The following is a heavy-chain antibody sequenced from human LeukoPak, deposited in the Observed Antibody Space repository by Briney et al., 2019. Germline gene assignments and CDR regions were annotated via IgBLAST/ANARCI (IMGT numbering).Heavy chain of an antibody. CDR1: GDSISRYY. CDR2: IYYSGST. V-gene: IGHV4-59*01. Sequence: SETLSLTCTVSGDSISRYYWSWIRQSPGKGLEWIGYIYYSGSTNYNPSLKSRVTISVDTSKNQFSLKLSSVTAADTAVYYCAREHSSSYDPWGQGTLVTVSS. J-gene: IGHJ5*02. CDR3: AREHSSSYDP. D-gene: IGHD6-6*01.